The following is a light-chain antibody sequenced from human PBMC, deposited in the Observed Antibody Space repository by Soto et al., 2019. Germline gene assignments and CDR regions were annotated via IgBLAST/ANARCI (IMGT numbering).Light chain of an antibody. Sequence: EIVMTQSPATLSVSPGERATLSCRASQSVNSNLAWYQQKPGQAPRLLIYGASTRATGIPARFSGSGSGTEFTLTISSLQSEDLAVYYCQQYNNWPRGTFGQGTKVEIK. CDR1: QSVNSN. CDR2: GAS. J-gene: IGKJ1*01. V-gene: IGKV3-15*01. CDR3: QQYNNWPRGT.